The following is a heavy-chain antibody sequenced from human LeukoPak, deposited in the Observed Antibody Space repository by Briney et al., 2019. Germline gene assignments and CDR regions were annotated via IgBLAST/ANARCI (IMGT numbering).Heavy chain of an antibody. CDR3: ARPGIAAAGTAFDY. CDR2: IYYSGST. J-gene: IGHJ4*02. V-gene: IGHV4-39*01. D-gene: IGHD6-13*01. CDR1: GGSISSSSYF. Sequence: SETLSLSCTVSGGSISSSSYFWGWIRQPPGKGLEWIGCIYYSGSTYYNPSLKSRVTISVDTSKNQFSLKLSSVAAADTAVYYCARPGIAAAGTAFDYWGQGTLVTVSS.